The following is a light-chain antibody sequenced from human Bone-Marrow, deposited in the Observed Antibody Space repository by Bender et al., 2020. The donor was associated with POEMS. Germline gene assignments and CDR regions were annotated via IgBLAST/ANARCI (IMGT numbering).Light chain of an antibody. Sequence: SYELTQPPSVSVSPGQTARITCSGDKLERRYVSWYQQKPGQSPILVIHEISKRPSGIPERFSGSNSGNTATLTISGTQAMDEADYYCQAWDISRVVFGGGTKLTVL. V-gene: IGLV3-1*01. CDR1: KLERRY. CDR2: EIS. J-gene: IGLJ2*01. CDR3: QAWDISRVV.